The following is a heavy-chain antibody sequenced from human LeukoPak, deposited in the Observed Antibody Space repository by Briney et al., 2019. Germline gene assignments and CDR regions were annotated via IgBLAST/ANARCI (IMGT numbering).Heavy chain of an antibody. D-gene: IGHD3-10*01. V-gene: IGHV3-53*05. CDR3: ARDQGPMVRGATAAFDY. CDR1: GFTVCSND. J-gene: IGHJ4*02. Sequence: GSLRLSCAASGFTVCSNDMSWVRQVPGKGLEWVSVIYSGGSIYYADSVKGRFTISGDNSKNTLYLQMNSLRAEDTAVYYCARDQGPMVRGATAAFDYWGQGTLVTVSS. CDR2: IYSGGSI.